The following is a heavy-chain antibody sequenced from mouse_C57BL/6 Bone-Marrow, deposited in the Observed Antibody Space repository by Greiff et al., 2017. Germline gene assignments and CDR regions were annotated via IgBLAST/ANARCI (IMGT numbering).Heavy chain of an antibody. D-gene: IGHD1-1*01. V-gene: IGHV5-17*01. Sequence: EVQVVESGGGLVKPGGSLKLSCAASGFTFSDYGMHWVRQAPEKGLEWVAYISSGSSTIYYADTVKGRFTISRDNAKNTLFLQMTSLRSEYTAMYYCATCGSLYYYAMDYWGQGTSVTVSS. CDR3: ATCGSLYYYAMDY. CDR2: ISSGSSTI. J-gene: IGHJ4*01. CDR1: GFTFSDYG.